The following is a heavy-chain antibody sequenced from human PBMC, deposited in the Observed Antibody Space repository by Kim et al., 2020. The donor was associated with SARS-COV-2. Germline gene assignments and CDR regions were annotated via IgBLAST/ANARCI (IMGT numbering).Heavy chain of an antibody. CDR2: TSYDGSYK. CDR1: GFTFSDYA. D-gene: IGHD5-12*01. CDR3: AREGATDVTPDLDK. J-gene: IGHJ1*01. V-gene: IGHV3-30*04. Sequence: GGSLRLSCGASGFTFSDYAMHWVRQAPGKGLDWVAVTSYDGSYKNYADSVKGRFTISRDDSKNTLYLELNSLRAEDTAVYYCAREGATDVTPDLDKRGQG.